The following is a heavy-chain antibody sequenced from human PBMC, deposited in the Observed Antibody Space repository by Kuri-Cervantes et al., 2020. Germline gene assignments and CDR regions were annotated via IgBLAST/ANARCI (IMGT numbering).Heavy chain of an antibody. J-gene: IGHJ6*02. CDR2: IYHSGST. Sequence: SETLSLTCTVSGGSISSYYWSWIRQPPGKGLEWIGYIYHSGSTYYNPSLKSRVTISVDRSKNQFSLKLSSVTAADTAVYYCAGRTWGDYGMDVWGQGTTVTVSS. CDR3: AGRTWGDYGMDV. CDR1: GGSISSYY. D-gene: IGHD3-10*01. V-gene: IGHV4-59*04.